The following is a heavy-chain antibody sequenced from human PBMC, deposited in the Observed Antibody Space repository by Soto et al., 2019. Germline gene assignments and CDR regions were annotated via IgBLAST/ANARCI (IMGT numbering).Heavy chain of an antibody. D-gene: IGHD2-2*01. CDR2: IIPIFGTA. Sequence: QVQLVQSGAEVKKPGSSVKVSCKASGGTFSSYAISWVRQAPGQGLEWMGGIIPIFGTANYAQKFQGRVTITADKSTSTDYMELSSLRSEDTAVYYCARGHIVVVPAATYYGMDVWGQGTTVTVSS. CDR3: ARGHIVVVPAATYYGMDV. V-gene: IGHV1-69*06. J-gene: IGHJ6*02. CDR1: GGTFSSYA.